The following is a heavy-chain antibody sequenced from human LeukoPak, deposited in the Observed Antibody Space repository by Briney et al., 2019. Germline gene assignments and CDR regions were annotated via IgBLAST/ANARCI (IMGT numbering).Heavy chain of an antibody. D-gene: IGHD5-12*01. V-gene: IGHV3-23*01. CDR2: IGGGGGT. Sequence: GGSLGLSCAASGFTFNTYAMSWVRQAPGKGLEWVSSIGGGGGTYYADSLKGRFTISRDNSKNTMYLQMNSLRAEDTAVYYCAKGNSGYNSGYYYHFFDYWGQGTLVTVSS. J-gene: IGHJ4*02. CDR1: GFTFNTYA. CDR3: AKGNSGYNSGYYYHFFDY.